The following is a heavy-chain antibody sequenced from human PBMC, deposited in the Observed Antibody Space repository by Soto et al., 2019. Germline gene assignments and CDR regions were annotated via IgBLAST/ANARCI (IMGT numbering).Heavy chain of an antibody. J-gene: IGHJ6*02. CDR2: ISAYNGNT. CDR3: ARDKRVDAYFYGMDV. CDR1: GYTFTSYG. V-gene: IGHV1-18*01. Sequence: QVQLVQSGAEVKKPGASVKVSCKASGYTFTSYGISWVRQAPGQGLEWMGWISAYNGNTNYAQKLQGRVTMTTDTSTRTAYKELRSLRSDDTAVYYCARDKRVDAYFYGMDVWGQGTTVTVSS.